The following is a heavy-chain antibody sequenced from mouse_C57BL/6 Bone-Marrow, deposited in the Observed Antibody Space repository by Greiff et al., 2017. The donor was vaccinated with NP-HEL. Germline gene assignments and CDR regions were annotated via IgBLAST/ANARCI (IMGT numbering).Heavy chain of an antibody. V-gene: IGHV1-26*01. CDR3: ARSHYYGSQYYFDY. D-gene: IGHD1-1*01. CDR2: INPNNGGT. CDR1: GYTFTDYY. J-gene: IGHJ2*01. Sequence: VQLQQSGPELVKPGASVKISCKASGYTFTDYYMNWVKQSHGKSLEWIGDINPNNGGTSYNQKFKGKATLTVDKSSSTAYMELRSLTSEDSAVYYCARSHYYGSQYYFDYWGQGTTLTVSS.